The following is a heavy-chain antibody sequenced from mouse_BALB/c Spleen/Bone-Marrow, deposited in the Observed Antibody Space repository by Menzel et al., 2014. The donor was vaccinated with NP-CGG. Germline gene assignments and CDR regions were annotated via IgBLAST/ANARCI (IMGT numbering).Heavy chain of an antibody. CDR2: INPDSSTI. D-gene: IGHD4-1*01. V-gene: IGHV4-1*02. CDR1: GVDFSRYW. J-gene: IGHJ3*01. Sequence: CATGGVDFSRYWMSWVRQAPGKGLEWIGEINPDSSTINYTPSLKDKFIISRDNAKNTLYLQMSKVRSEDTALYYCAXGDWAWFVYWGQGTLVTVSA. CDR3: AXGDWAWFVY.